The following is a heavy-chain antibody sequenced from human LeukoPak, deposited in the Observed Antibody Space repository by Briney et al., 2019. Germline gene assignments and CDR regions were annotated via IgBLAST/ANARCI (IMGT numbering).Heavy chain of an antibody. Sequence: PGGSLRLSCAASEFTFSNHAMNWVRQAPGKGLQWVSGISPKGDITYYADSVKGRFTISRDNSKNTLYLEVISLTAEDTAVYYCAKDDAWLQFGEWSQGTLVTVSS. CDR3: AKDDAWLQFGE. J-gene: IGHJ4*02. CDR1: EFTFSNHA. CDR2: ISPKGDIT. V-gene: IGHV3-23*01. D-gene: IGHD3-10*01.